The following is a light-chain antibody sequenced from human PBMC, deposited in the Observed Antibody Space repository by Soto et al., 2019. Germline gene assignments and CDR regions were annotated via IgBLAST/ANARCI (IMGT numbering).Light chain of an antibody. CDR2: GAS. J-gene: IGKJ2*03. V-gene: IGKV3-20*01. CDR3: QQYGSSPMYS. Sequence: DIVLTQSPGTLSWSPGERATLSCRSIQSVSNSYLAWYQQNPGQAPRLLIYGASSRATGIPDRFSGSGSGTDFALTISRLEPEDFAVYFCQQYGSSPMYSFGQGTKVDIK. CDR1: QSVSNSY.